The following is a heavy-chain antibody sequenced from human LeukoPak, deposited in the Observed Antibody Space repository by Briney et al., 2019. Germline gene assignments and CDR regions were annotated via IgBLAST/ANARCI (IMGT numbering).Heavy chain of an antibody. CDR3: ARVGGYSYGSTLNY. V-gene: IGHV1-8*02. Sequence: ASVKVSCKASGYTFTGYYMHWVRQAPGQGLEWMGWINPNSGNTGYAQKFQGRVTMTRNTSISTAYMELSSLRSEDTAVYYCARVGGYSYGSTLNYWGQGTLVTVSS. J-gene: IGHJ4*02. D-gene: IGHD5-18*01. CDR1: GYTFTGYY. CDR2: INPNSGNT.